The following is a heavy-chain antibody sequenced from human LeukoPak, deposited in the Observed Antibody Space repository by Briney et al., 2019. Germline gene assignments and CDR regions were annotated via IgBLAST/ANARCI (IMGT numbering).Heavy chain of an antibody. CDR1: GYSFTSYW. V-gene: IGHV5-51*01. CDR2: IYPGDSDT. Sequence: GESLKISCKGSGYSFTSYWIGWVRQMPGKGLEWMGIIYPGDSDTRYSPSFQGQVTMSADKSISTAYLQWSSLKASDTAMYYCARRYYYYDSSGYQNYFDYWGQGTLVTVSS. CDR3: ARRYYYYDSSGYQNYFDY. D-gene: IGHD3-22*01. J-gene: IGHJ4*02.